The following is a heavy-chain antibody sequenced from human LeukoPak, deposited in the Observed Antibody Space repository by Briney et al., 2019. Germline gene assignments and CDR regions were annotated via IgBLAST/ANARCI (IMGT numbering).Heavy chain of an antibody. D-gene: IGHD4-23*01. CDR2: INCNSGGT. Sequence: EASVKVSCKASGYTFTGYYLHWVRQAPGQGLEWMGWINCNSGGTNYAQKFQGRVTMTRDTSSNTVYMDLSRLTFDDTAVYYCARDAVTVLTPFFEIWAQGTLVTVSS. CDR3: ARDAVTVLTPFFEI. V-gene: IGHV1-2*02. CDR1: GYTFTGYY. J-gene: IGHJ4*02.